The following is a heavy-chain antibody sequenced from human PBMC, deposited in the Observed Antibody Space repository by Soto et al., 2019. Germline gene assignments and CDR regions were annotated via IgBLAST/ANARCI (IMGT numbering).Heavy chain of an antibody. Sequence: ASVKVSCKASGYTFTSYGISWVPQAPGQGLEWMGWNCAYNANTNYAQKLQGRVTMTTDTSTSTAYMELRSLRSDDTAVYYCARDIPRVFGVVTPMAYWGQGTLVTVSS. CDR3: ARDIPRVFGVVTPMAY. CDR1: GYTFTSYG. D-gene: IGHD3-3*01. CDR2: NCAYNANT. J-gene: IGHJ4*02. V-gene: IGHV1-18*04.